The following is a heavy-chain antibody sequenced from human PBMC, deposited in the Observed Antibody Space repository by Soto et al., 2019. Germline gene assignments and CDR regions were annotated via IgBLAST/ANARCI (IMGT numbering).Heavy chain of an antibody. CDR2: IYYSGST. Sequence: SETLSLTCTVSGGSISSYYWSWIRQPPGKGLEWIGYIYYSGSTNYNPSLKSRVTISVDTSKNQSSLKLSSVTAADTAVYYCANSGYSYGYAFDIWGQGTMVTVSS. CDR1: GGSISSYY. CDR3: ANSGYSYGYAFDI. V-gene: IGHV4-59*01. D-gene: IGHD5-18*01. J-gene: IGHJ3*02.